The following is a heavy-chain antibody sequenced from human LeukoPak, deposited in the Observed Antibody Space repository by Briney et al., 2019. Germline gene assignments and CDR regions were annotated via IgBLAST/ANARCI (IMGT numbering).Heavy chain of an antibody. CDR2: ISSSSSYT. Sequence: GGSLRLSCAASGFTFSDYYMSWIRQAPGKGLEWVSYISSSSSYTNYADSVKGRFTISRDNAKNSLYLQMNSLRAEDTAVCYCARDLGAYYYGMDVWGKGTTVTVSS. D-gene: IGHD1-26*01. CDR3: ARDLGAYYYGMDV. V-gene: IGHV3-11*06. CDR1: GFTFSDYY. J-gene: IGHJ6*04.